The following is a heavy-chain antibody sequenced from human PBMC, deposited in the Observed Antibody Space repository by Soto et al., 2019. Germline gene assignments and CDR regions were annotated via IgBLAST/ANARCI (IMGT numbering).Heavy chain of an antibody. Sequence: QVQLVQSGAEVKKPGASVKVSCKASGYSFDGYGMHWVRQAPGQRPEWMGWINTGNGDTKYPQKFQGRVTLTRDTCAITAYMELNTLKSEDTAVYYCARDPRSCGSAGIDYWGQGSLVTVSS. V-gene: IGHV1-3*04. CDR1: GYSFDGYG. CDR2: INTGNGDT. D-gene: IGHD6-13*01. CDR3: ARDPRSCGSAGIDY. J-gene: IGHJ4*02.